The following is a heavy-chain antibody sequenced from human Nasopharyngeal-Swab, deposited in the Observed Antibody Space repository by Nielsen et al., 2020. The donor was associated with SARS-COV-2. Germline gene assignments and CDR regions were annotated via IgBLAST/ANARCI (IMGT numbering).Heavy chain of an antibody. CDR2: IWYDGSNK. J-gene: IGHJ5*02. CDR3: ARAGTGRADPTA. CDR1: GFTFSTLV. Sequence: GESLKIACAASGFTFSTLVMHWVRQAPGKGLEWVAVIWYDGSNKYYADSVKGRFTISRDNTKNMLYLQMNSLRAEDSSVYFCARAGTGRADPTAWGQGALLTVSS. D-gene: IGHD1-1*01. V-gene: IGHV3-33*01.